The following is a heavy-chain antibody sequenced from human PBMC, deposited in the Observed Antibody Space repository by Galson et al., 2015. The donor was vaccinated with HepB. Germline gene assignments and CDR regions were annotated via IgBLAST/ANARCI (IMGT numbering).Heavy chain of an antibody. CDR2: LRSKGFGGTT. V-gene: IGHV3-49*03. J-gene: IGHJ4*02. D-gene: IGHD5-12*01. CDR3: GRDDKGGYGPFDY. Sequence: SLRLSCAASGFTFGDYAMSWFRQAPGKGLEWVGSLRSKGFGGTTDYAASVKGRFIISRDDSKRIAYLQMNSVTTEDTALYYCGRDDKGGYGPFDYWGRGTLVTVSS. CDR1: GFTFGDYA.